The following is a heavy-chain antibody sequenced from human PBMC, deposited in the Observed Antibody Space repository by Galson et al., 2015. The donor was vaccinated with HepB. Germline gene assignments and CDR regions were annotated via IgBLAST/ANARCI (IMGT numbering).Heavy chain of an antibody. CDR1: GFTISSNY. J-gene: IGHJ6*03. CDR2: IHSGDDT. CDR3: ARVVVGATTNYYYYMDV. Sequence: SLRLSCAASGFTISSNYINWVRQTPGKGLEWVSVIHSGDDTYYADSVRGRFTISRDNSKNTLYLQINSLRAEDTAVYYCARVVVGATTNYYYYMDVWGKGTTVTVSS. V-gene: IGHV3-53*01. D-gene: IGHD1-26*01.